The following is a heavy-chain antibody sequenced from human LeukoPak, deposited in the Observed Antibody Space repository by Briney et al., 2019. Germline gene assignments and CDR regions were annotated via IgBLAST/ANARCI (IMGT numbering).Heavy chain of an antibody. CDR3: AREDYCDSSGYYFDY. V-gene: IGHV4-61*02. CDR2: IYTSGST. D-gene: IGHD3-22*01. Sequence: PSETLSLTCTVSGGSISSGSYYWSWIRQPAGKGLEWIGRIYTSGSTNYNPSLKSRVTISVDTSKNQFSLKLSSVTAADTAVYYCAREDYCDSSGYYFDYWGQGTLVTVSS. CDR1: GGSISSGSYY. J-gene: IGHJ4*02.